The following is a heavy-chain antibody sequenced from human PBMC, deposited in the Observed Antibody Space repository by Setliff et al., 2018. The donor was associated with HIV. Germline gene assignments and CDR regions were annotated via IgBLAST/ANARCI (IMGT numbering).Heavy chain of an antibody. CDR1: GFTFSSYW. CDR2: IKQDGSEK. V-gene: IGHV3-7*01. D-gene: IGHD3-22*01. J-gene: IGHJ4*01. Sequence: VGSLRLSCAASGFTFSSYWMSWVRQAPGKGLEWVANIKQDGSEKYYVDSVKGRFTISRDNAKNSLYLQMNSLRAEDTAVYYCARVYDSSGYSLSIPGYWGQGTLGTSPQ. CDR3: ARVYDSSGYSLSIPGY.